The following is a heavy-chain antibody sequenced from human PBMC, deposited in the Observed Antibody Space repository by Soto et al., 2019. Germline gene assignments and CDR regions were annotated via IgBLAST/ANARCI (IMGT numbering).Heavy chain of an antibody. CDR3: ARGNLLGPLEY. CDR2: IYHRGGT. Sequence: SETLSLTCAVSGGSISSSNWWSWVRQPPGKGLAWIGEIYHRGGTHYNPSLKSRVTISVDRSKNQFSLKVSSLTTADTALYYCARGNLLGPLEYWGQGTLVTISS. J-gene: IGHJ4*02. CDR1: GGSISSSNW. D-gene: IGHD3-3*01. V-gene: IGHV4-4*02.